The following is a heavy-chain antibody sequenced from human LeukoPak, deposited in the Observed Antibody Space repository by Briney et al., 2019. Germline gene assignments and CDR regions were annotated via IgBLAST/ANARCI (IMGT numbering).Heavy chain of an antibody. D-gene: IGHD6-13*01. J-gene: IGHJ4*02. CDR3: AREFIAAAGDKFDY. CDR2: ISSSGST. Sequence: PSETLSLTCTVSGDSISSGDYYWSWIRQPAGKGLEWIGRISSSGSTNYNPSLKSRVTISVDTSKNQFSLELSSVTAADTAVYYCAREFIAAAGDKFDYWGQGVLVTVSS. V-gene: IGHV4-61*02. CDR1: GDSISSGDYY.